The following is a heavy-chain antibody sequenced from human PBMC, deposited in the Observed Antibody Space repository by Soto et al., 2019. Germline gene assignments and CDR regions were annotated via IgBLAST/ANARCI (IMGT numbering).Heavy chain of an antibody. D-gene: IGHD6-19*01. CDR1: GFTFSSYA. Sequence: GGSLRLSCAASGFTFSSYAMSWVRQAPGKGLEWVSAISGSGGSTYYADSVKGRFTISRDNSKNTLYLQMNSLRAEDTAVYYCAKEATGYIAVAGTFYMDVWGKGTTVTVSS. CDR3: AKEATGYIAVAGTFYMDV. J-gene: IGHJ6*03. V-gene: IGHV3-23*01. CDR2: ISGSGGST.